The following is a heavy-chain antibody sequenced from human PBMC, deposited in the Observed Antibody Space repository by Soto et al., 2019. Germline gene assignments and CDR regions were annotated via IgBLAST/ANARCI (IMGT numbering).Heavy chain of an antibody. V-gene: IGHV3-23*01. CDR1: GFTFSSYA. J-gene: IGHJ6*02. D-gene: IGHD6-6*01. CDR2: ISGSGGST. Sequence: VGSLRLSCAASGFTFSSYAMSWVRQAPGKGLEWVSAISGSGGSTYYADSVKGRFTISRDNSKNTLYLQMNSLRAEDTAVYYCAKATAEYSSSPEDYYYYYGMDVWGQRTTVTVSS. CDR3: AKATAEYSSSPEDYYYYYGMDV.